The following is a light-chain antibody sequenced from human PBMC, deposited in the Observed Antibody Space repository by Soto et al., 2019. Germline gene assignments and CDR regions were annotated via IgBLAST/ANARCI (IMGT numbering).Light chain of an antibody. CDR3: AAWDDSLSGGV. Sequence: QSALTQPPSASGTPGQRVTISCSGSSSNIGRNYVSWYQQLPGTAPKLLIYRNNQRPSGVPDRFSGSKSGTSASLAISGLRSEDEADYYCAAWDDSLSGGVFGGGTKVTVL. CDR2: RNN. V-gene: IGLV1-47*01. J-gene: IGLJ3*02. CDR1: SSNIGRNY.